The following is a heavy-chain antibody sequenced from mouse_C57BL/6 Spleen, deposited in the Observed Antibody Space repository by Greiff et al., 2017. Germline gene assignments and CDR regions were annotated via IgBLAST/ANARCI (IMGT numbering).Heavy chain of an antibody. D-gene: IGHD3-2*02. CDR1: GFTFSSYA. V-gene: IGHV5-4*01. CDR3: ARDGLRLPHYYAMDY. CDR2: ISDGGSYT. Sequence: EVMLVESGGGLVKPGGSLKLSCAASGFTFSSYAMSWVRQTPEKRLEWVATISDGGSYTYYPDNVKGRFTISRDNAKNNLYLQMSHLKSEDTAMYYCARDGLRLPHYYAMDYWGQGTSVTVSS. J-gene: IGHJ4*01.